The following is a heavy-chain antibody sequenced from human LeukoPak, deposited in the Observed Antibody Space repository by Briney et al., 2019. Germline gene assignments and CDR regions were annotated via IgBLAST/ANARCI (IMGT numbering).Heavy chain of an antibody. CDR3: ARDPPYGSGTN. V-gene: IGHV3-48*03. J-gene: IGHJ6*02. CDR1: GFTFSSYE. CDR2: ISSSGSTI. D-gene: IGHD3-10*01. Sequence: GGSLRLSCAASGFTFSSYEMSWVRQAPGKGLEWVSYISSSGSTIYYADSVKGRFTISRDNAKNSLYLQMNSLRAEDTAVYYCARDPPYGSGTNWGQGTTVTVSS.